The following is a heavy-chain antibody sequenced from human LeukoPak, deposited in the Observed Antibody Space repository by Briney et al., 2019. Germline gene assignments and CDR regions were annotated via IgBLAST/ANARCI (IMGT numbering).Heavy chain of an antibody. J-gene: IGHJ5*02. V-gene: IGHV5-51*01. Sequence: GESLKISCKGSGYSFTSYWIGWLRQMPGKGLEWMGIIYPGDSDTRYSPSFQGQVTTSADKSISTAYLQWSSLKASDTAMYYCARQLLWFGEYPHHDDDWFDPWGQGTLVTVSS. CDR2: IYPGDSDT. D-gene: IGHD3-10*01. CDR3: ARQLLWFGEYPHHDDDWFDP. CDR1: GYSFTSYW.